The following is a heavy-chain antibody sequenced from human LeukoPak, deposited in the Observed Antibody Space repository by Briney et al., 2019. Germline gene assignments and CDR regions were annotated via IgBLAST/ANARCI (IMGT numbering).Heavy chain of an antibody. J-gene: IGHJ3*01. V-gene: IGHV3-30*10. CDR3: ASDLDYGDIDDSFDV. CDR1: GFNFSSYA. Sequence: PGRSLRLSCAASGFNFSSYAMHWVRQAPGKGLDWVAVISDGGDEKFYTDSVKGRFSISRDNAQNTLYLQMNSLRAEDTAAYHCASDLDYGDIDDSFDVWSHGKMVPVSS. CDR2: ISDGGDEK. D-gene: IGHD4-17*01.